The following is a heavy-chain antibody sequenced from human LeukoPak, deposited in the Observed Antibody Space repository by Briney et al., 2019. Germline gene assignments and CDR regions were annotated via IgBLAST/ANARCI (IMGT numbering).Heavy chain of an antibody. CDR3: AKASGYEQQLVLFDY. D-gene: IGHD6-13*01. CDR2: ISPGGGTT. V-gene: IGHV3-23*01. J-gene: IGHJ4*02. Sequence: PGGSLRLSCAVSGFAFGSEAMGWVRQSPARGLEWVASISPGGGTTYYADYVKGRFTISRDNSKNSLFVQMNSLRAEDTAVYYCAKASGYEQQLVLFDYWGQGTLVTVSS. CDR1: GFAFGSEA.